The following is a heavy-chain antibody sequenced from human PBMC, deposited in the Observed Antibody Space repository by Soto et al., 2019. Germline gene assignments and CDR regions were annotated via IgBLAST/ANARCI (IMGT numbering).Heavy chain of an antibody. CDR2: IYSSGNT. V-gene: IGHV4-4*07. D-gene: IGHD1-20*01. Sequence: QVQLQESGPGLVKPSETLSLICTVSGGSIRNYFWTWSRQPAGKGLEWIGRIYSSGNTVYNASLKSRVTMSIDMSKNHFSLKLSSMTAADTAVYYCVRDVESPGISGSWGAFDIWGQGTVVTVSS. CDR1: GGSIRNYF. CDR3: VRDVESPGISGSWGAFDI. J-gene: IGHJ3*02.